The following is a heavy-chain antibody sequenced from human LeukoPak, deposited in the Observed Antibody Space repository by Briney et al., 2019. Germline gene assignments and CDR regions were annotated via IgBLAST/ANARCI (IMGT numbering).Heavy chain of an antibody. J-gene: IGHJ5*01. Sequence: GGSLRLSCAASEFTFSSYTMNWVRQAPGKGLEWVSSISSSSSYIYYADSVKGRFTISRDNAKNSLYLQMNSLRADDTAVYYCARSLLWFGANLIWFDSWGQGTLVTVSS. CDR1: EFTFSSYT. V-gene: IGHV3-21*01. D-gene: IGHD3-10*01. CDR3: ARSLLWFGANLIWFDS. CDR2: ISSSSSYI.